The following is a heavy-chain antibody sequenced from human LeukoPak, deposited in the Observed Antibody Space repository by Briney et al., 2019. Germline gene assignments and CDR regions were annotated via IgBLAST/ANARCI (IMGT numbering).Heavy chain of an antibody. D-gene: IGHD1-1*01. J-gene: IGHJ5*02. Sequence: ASVKVSCKASGYTFTGYYMHWVRQAPGQGLEWMGWINPNSGGTNYAQKFQGRVTMTRDTSISTAYKELSRLRSDDTAVYYCARRTGYPGLDWFDPWGQGTLVTVSS. CDR2: INPNSGGT. V-gene: IGHV1-2*02. CDR1: GYTFTGYY. CDR3: ARRTGYPGLDWFDP.